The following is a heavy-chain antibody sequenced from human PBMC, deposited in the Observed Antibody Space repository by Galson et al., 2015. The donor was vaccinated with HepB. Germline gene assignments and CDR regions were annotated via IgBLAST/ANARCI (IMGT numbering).Heavy chain of an antibody. J-gene: IGHJ4*02. CDR1: GYTFTGYY. D-gene: IGHD4-17*01. CDR3: ARGYFYGDYLAIFDY. Sequence: SVKVSCKASGYTFTGYYMHWVRQAPGQGLEWMGWINPNSGGTNYAQKFQGWVTMTRDTSISTAYMELSRLRSDDTAVYYCARGYFYGDYLAIFDYWGQGTLVTVSS. CDR2: INPNSGGT. V-gene: IGHV1-2*04.